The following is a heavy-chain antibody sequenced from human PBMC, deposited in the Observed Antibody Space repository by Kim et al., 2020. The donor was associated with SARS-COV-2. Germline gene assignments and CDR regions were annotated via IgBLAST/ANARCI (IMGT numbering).Heavy chain of an antibody. V-gene: IGHV3-30*02. J-gene: IGHJ4*02. Sequence: ADSVKGRFTISRDNSKNTLYLQMNSLRAEDTAVYYCAKDQDSSGWSYFDYWGQGTLVTVSS. CDR3: AKDQDSSGWSYFDY. D-gene: IGHD6-19*01.